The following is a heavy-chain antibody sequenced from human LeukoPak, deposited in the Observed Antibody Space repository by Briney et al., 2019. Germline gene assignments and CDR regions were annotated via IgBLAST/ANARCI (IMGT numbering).Heavy chain of an antibody. CDR2: INHSGST. CDR3: ARRSVLRYFDWPLKLKRGDAFDI. J-gene: IGHJ3*02. Sequence: SETLSLTGTVSGGSISSNTYYWSWIRQPPGKGLEWIGEINHSGSTNYNPSLKSRVTISVDTSKNQFSLKLSSVTAADTAVYYCARRSVLRYFDWPLKLKRGDAFDIWGQGTMVTVSS. D-gene: IGHD3-9*01. CDR1: GGSISSNTYY. V-gene: IGHV4-39*07.